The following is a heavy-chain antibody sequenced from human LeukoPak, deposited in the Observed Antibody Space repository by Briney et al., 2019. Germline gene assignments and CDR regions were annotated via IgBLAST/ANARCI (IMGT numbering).Heavy chain of an antibody. CDR3: ARDGGATGGGFDY. V-gene: IGHV3-53*01. CDR2: IYSGGST. D-gene: IGHD1-26*01. J-gene: IGHJ4*02. CDR1: GFTVSSSY. Sequence: PGGSLRLSCAASGFTVSSSYMSWVRQAPGKGLEWVSVIYSGGSTYYADSVKGRFTISRDNSKNTLYLQMNSLRAEDTAVYYCARDGGATGGGFDYWGQGTLVTVSS.